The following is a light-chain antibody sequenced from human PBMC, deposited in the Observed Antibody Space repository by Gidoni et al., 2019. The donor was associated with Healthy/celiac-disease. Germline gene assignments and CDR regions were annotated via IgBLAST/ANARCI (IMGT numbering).Light chain of an antibody. CDR2: DAS. CDR3: QQYDNPPIT. J-gene: IGKJ5*01. CDR1: QDISNY. Sequence: DIQMTQSPSSLSASVGDRVTITCQASQDISNYLNWYQQKPGKAPKLLIYDASNLETGAPSRFSGSGSGTDFTFTISSLQPEDIATYYCQQYDNPPITVGQXTRLEIK. V-gene: IGKV1-33*01.